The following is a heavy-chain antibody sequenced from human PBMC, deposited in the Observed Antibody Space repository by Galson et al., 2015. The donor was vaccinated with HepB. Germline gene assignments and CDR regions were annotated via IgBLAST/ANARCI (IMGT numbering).Heavy chain of an antibody. J-gene: IGHJ3*02. Sequence: SVKVSCKASGYTFTSYYMHWVRQAPGQGPEWMGIIDPSGGSTSYAQKFQGRVTMTRDTSTSTVYMELSSLRSEDTAVYYFAREMYSGSQRPYRGAFDIWGQGTMVTVSS. V-gene: IGHV1-46*03. CDR3: AREMYSGSQRPYRGAFDI. CDR1: GYTFTSYY. CDR2: IDPSGGST. D-gene: IGHD1-26*01.